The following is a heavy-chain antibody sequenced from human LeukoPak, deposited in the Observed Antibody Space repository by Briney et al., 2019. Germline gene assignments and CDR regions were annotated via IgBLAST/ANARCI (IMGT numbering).Heavy chain of an antibody. CDR2: INHSGST. V-gene: IGHV4-34*01. CDR3: ARAGGSGSYYRLDYYMDV. CDR1: GGSFSGYY. J-gene: IGHJ6*03. Sequence: SETESLTCAVYGGSFSGYYWSWIRQPPGKGLEWIGEINHSGSTNYNPSLKSRVTISVDTSKNQFSLKLSSVTAADTAVYYCARAGGSGSYYRLDYYMDVWGKGTTVTISS. D-gene: IGHD3-10*01.